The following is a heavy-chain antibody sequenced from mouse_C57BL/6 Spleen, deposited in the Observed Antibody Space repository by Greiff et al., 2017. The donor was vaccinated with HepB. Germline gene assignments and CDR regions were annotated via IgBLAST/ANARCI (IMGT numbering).Heavy chain of an antibody. CDR1: GYTFTSYW. Sequence: QVQLQQPGAKLVMPGASVKLSCKASGYTFTSYWMHWVKQRPGQGLEWIGEIDPSDSYTNYNQKFKGKSTLTVDKSSSTAYMQLSSLTSEDSAVYYCARSFDVWGTGTTVTVSS. CDR2: IDPSDSYT. J-gene: IGHJ1*03. CDR3: ARSFDV. V-gene: IGHV1-69*01.